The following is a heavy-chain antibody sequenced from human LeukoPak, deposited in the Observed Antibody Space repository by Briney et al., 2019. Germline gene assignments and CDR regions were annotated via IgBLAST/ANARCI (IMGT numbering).Heavy chain of an antibody. CDR1: GGSVASGSYY. CDR2: VYYTGSI. Sequence: SETLSLTCTASGGSVASGSYYWSWIRRSPGTGLEWIGYVYYTGSIDYNPSLKSRVTISLDTSKNQFSLKLSSVTTADTAVYYCARASLSTLNSLDNWGQGTLVTVSS. V-gene: IGHV4-61*01. J-gene: IGHJ4*02. D-gene: IGHD5/OR15-5a*01. CDR3: ARASLSTLNSLDN.